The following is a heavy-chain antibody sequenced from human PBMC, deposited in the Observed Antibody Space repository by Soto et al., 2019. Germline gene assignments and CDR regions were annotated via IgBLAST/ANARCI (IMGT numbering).Heavy chain of an antibody. V-gene: IGHV3-30*18. CDR2: ISYDGSNK. Sequence: GGSLRLSCAASGFTFSSYGMHWVRQAPGKGLEWVAVISYDGSNKYYADSVKGRFTISRDNSKNTLYLQMNSLRAEDTAVYYCAKGPERRFGESYYYYYYYMDVWGKGTTVTVSS. D-gene: IGHD3-10*01. CDR1: GFTFSSYG. CDR3: AKGPERRFGESYYYYYYYMDV. J-gene: IGHJ6*03.